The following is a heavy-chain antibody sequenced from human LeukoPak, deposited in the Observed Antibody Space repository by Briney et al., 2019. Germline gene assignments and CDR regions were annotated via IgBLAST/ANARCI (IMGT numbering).Heavy chain of an antibody. V-gene: IGHV1-2*02. CDR1: GYTFTGYY. CDR3: AREMTTVVYYYYMDV. D-gene: IGHD4-23*01. CDR2: INPNSGGT. Sequence: ASVKVSCKASGYTFTGYYMHWVRQAPGQGLEWMGWINPNSGGTNYAQKFQGRVTMTRDTSISTAYMELSRLRSDDTAVYYCAREMTTVVYYYYMDVWGKGTTVTVSS. J-gene: IGHJ6*03.